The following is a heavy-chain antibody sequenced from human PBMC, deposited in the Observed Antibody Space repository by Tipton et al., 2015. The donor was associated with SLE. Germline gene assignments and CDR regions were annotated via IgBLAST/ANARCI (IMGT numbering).Heavy chain of an antibody. J-gene: IGHJ4*02. V-gene: IGHV1-46*04. CDR1: GYAFTDYF. D-gene: IGHD3-16*01. CDR3: ARGTHLADSVTRAFDN. Sequence: QVQLVQSGAEGKRPGASVRLSCTAAGYAFTDYFIHWVRQAPGQGLEWMGIINCNGGSAEHAGTLQGRVTLTRDTSTSTVYMEMNSLRSDDTAVYYCARGTHLADSVTRAFDNWGQGTLVTVS. CDR2: INCNGGSA.